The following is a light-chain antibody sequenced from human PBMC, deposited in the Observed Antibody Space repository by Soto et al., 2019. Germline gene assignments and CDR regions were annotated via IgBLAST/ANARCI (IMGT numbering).Light chain of an antibody. J-gene: IGKJ4*01. CDR3: QQYCSTFLLT. V-gene: IGKV1-5*03. Sequence: DIQICHSPSTLSASIGNRVTIPCRVSQSISSWLVWYQQKPGRAANLLIYKASSLESGVSSRFSGSGSGTEFTLTIISRQPDDLTTSYCQQYCSTFLLTFGGGTKVDI. CDR2: KAS. CDR1: QSISSW.